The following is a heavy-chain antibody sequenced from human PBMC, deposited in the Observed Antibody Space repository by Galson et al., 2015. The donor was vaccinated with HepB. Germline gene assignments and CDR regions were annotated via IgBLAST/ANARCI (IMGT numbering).Heavy chain of an antibody. J-gene: IGHJ4*02. CDR1: GFTFSSYG. D-gene: IGHD5-18*01. V-gene: IGHV3-30*18. CDR3: AKGPGYSSWHSGYSYPIDY. CDR2: ISYDGSNK. Sequence: SLRLSCAASGFTFSSYGMHWVRQAPGKGLEWVAVISYDGSNKYYADSVKGRFTISRDNSKNTLYLQMNSLRAEDTAVYYCAKGPGYSSWHSGYSYPIDYWGQGTLVTVSS.